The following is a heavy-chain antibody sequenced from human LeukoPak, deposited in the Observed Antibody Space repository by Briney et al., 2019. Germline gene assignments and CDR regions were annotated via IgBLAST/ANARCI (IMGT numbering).Heavy chain of an antibody. CDR3: ARDPEWELLVD. Sequence: GGSLRLSCAASGFTFSSYWMHWVRQAPGKGLVWVSRINTDGSSTSYADSVKGRFTISRDNAKNTLYLQMNSLRAEDTAVYCCARDPEWELLVDWGQGTLVTVSS. CDR2: INTDGSST. D-gene: IGHD1-26*01. CDR1: GFTFSSYW. J-gene: IGHJ4*02. V-gene: IGHV3-74*01.